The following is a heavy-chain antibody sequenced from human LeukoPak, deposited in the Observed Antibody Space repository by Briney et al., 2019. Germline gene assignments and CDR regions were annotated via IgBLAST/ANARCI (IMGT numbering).Heavy chain of an antibody. D-gene: IGHD3-9*01. CDR3: ARDSGRYFDWLLPLDY. CDR2: ISSSSSTI. J-gene: IGHJ4*02. CDR1: GFTFSSYS. Sequence: QTGGSLRLSCAASGFTFSSYSMNWVRQAPGKGLEWVSYISSSSSTIYYADSAKGRFTISRDNAKNSLYLQMNSLRAEDTAVYYCARDSGRYFDWLLPLDYWGQGTLVTVSS. V-gene: IGHV3-48*04.